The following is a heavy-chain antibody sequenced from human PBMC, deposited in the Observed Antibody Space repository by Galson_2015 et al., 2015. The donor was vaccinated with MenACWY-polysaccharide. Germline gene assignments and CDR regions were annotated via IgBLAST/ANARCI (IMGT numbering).Heavy chain of an antibody. V-gene: IGHV7-4-1*02. D-gene: IGHD5-18*01. CDR3: ASHEGDTAMDNDAFDI. Sequence: SVKVSCKASGYTFTSYAMNWVRQAPGQGLEWMGWINTNTGNPTYAQGFTGRFVFSLDTSVSTAYLQISSLKAEDTAVYYCASHEGDTAMDNDAFDIWGQGTMVTVSS. CDR1: GYTFTSYA. CDR2: INTNTGNP. J-gene: IGHJ3*02.